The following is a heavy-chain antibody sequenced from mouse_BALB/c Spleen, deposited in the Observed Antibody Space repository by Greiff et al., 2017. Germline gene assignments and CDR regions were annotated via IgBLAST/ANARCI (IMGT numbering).Heavy chain of an antibody. V-gene: IGHV1-14*01. CDR1: GYTFTSYV. J-gene: IGHJ1*01. Sequence: VQLKESGPELVKPGASVKMSCKASGYTFTSYVMHWVKQKPGQGLEWIGYINPYNDGTKYNEKFKGKATLTSDKSSSTAYMELSSLTSEDSAVYYCARGITNWYFDVWGAGTTVTVSS. D-gene: IGHD1-1*01. CDR3: ARGITNWYFDV. CDR2: INPYNDGT.